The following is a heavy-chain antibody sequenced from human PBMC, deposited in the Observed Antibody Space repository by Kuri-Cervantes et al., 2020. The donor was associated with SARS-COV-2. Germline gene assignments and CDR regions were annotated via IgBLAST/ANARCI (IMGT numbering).Heavy chain of an antibody. Sequence: GGSLRLSCAASGFTFSSYAMHWVRQAPGKGLEWVAVISYDGSNKYYAGSVKGRFTISRDNSKNTLYLQMNSLRAEDTAVYYCARGDYGDYGDYLGQGTLVTVSS. CDR1: GFTFSSYA. CDR3: ARGDYGDYGDY. D-gene: IGHD4-17*01. J-gene: IGHJ4*02. V-gene: IGHV3-30-3*01. CDR2: ISYDGSNK.